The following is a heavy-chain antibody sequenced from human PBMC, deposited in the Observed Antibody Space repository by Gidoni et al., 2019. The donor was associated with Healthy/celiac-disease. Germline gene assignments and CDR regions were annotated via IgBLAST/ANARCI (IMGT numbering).Heavy chain of an antibody. D-gene: IGHD3-10*01. CDR1: GGSSSSSSYY. Sequence: QLQLQESGPGLVKPSETLSLTCTVSGGSSSSSSYYWGWIRQPPGKGLEWIGSIYYSGSTYYNPSLKSRVTISVDTSKNQFSLKLSSVTAADTAVYYCARDRGGSGSYYEDYWGQGTLVTVSS. J-gene: IGHJ4*02. V-gene: IGHV4-39*07. CDR3: ARDRGGSGSYYEDY. CDR2: IYYSGST.